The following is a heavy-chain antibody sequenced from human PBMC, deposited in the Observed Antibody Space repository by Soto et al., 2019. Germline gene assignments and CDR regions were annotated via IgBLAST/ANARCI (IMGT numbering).Heavy chain of an antibody. V-gene: IGHV5-51*01. CDR2: IYAGDSDT. Sequence: GESLKLSCKASGYTFSKFWIGWVRQMPGKGLEWMGIIYAGDSDTKYSPSFEGQVTMSVDKSNSTAYLQWRSLKASDTAIYFCARHGIVATIIDYWGQGTPVTVSS. CDR1: GYTFSKFW. J-gene: IGHJ4*02. D-gene: IGHD5-12*01. CDR3: ARHGIVATIIDY.